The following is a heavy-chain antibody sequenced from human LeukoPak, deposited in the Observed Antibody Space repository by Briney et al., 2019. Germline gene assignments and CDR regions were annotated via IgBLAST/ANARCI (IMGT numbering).Heavy chain of an antibody. CDR2: IYYSGTT. CDR3: AREDPQTTVPEGMDV. CDR1: GGSVSHYY. Sequence: PSETLSLTCTVSGGSVSHYYWSWIRQSPGKGLEWIGYIYYSGTTNYNPSLKSRVTISVDTSRNQFSLQLRSVTAADTAVYYCAREDPQTTVPEGMDVWGQGTTVIVSS. V-gene: IGHV4-59*02. J-gene: IGHJ6*02. D-gene: IGHD4-17*01.